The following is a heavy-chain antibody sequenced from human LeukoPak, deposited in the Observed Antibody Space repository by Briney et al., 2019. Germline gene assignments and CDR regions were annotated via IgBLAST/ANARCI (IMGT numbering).Heavy chain of an antibody. D-gene: IGHD3-16*02. J-gene: IGHJ4*02. V-gene: IGHV1-18*01. CDR1: GYTFTSYG. CDR2: ISAYNGNT. Sequence: ASVKVSCKASGYTFTSYGISWVRQAPGQGLEWMGWISAYNGNTNYAQKLQGRVTMTTDTSTSTAYMELRSLRSDDTAVYYCARAYDHVWGSYRYDLDYWGQGTLVTVSS. CDR3: ARAYDHVWGSYRYDLDY.